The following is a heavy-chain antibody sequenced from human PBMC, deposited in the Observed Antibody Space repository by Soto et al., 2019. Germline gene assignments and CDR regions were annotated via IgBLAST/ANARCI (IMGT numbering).Heavy chain of an antibody. CDR1: GDSVSSNSAA. CDR2: TYYRSKWYN. CDR3: ARQIGYSSGWFTTLDPPPGYFQH. J-gene: IGHJ1*01. Sequence: PSQTLSLTCAISGDSVSSNSAAWNWIRQSPSRGLEWLGRTYYRSKWYNDYAVSVKSRITINPDTSKNQFSLQLNSVTPEDTAVYYCARQIGYSSGWFTTLDPPPGYFQHWGQGTLVTVSS. D-gene: IGHD6-19*01. V-gene: IGHV6-1*01.